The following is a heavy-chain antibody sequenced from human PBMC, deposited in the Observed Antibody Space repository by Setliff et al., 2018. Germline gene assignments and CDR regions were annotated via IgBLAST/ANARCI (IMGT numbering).Heavy chain of an antibody. Sequence: RASVKVSCKASGGTFSSYAISWVRQAPGQGLEWMGGIIPIFGTANYAQKFQGRVTITADESTSTAYMELSSLRSEDTAVYYRASSRDYNFWSGYYSPLDYWGQGTLVTVSS. CDR3: ASSRDYNFWSGYYSPLDY. J-gene: IGHJ4*02. CDR1: GGTFSSYA. D-gene: IGHD3-3*01. V-gene: IGHV1-69*13. CDR2: IIPIFGTA.